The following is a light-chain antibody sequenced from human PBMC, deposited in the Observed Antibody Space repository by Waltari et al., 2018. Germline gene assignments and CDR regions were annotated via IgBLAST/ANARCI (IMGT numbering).Light chain of an antibody. CDR2: GAS. CDR1: QSVASY. Sequence: EVVLTQSPVTLSVSPGETVTLSCRASQSVASYLAWYQQKSGQAPRLLIYGASSRATGVPGRFSGGGSATEFTLTISGLQSEDFAVYYCQQYGNLPPYTFGQGTQLEIK. CDR3: QQYGNLPPYT. J-gene: IGKJ2*01. V-gene: IGKV3-15*01.